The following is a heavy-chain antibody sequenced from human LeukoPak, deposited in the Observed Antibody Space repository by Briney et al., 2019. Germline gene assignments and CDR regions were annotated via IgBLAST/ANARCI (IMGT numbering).Heavy chain of an antibody. CDR1: GGSISSYY. CDR2: FHYSGST. CDR3: ARDLGGLGKIDQ. D-gene: IGHD7-27*01. Sequence: SETLSLTCTVSGGSISSYYWNWIRQPSGEGLEWIGYFHYSGSTNYNPSLKSRVTISVDASKNQFSLRLSSVTAADTAVYYCARDLGGLGKIDQWGQGTLVTVSS. J-gene: IGHJ4*02. V-gene: IGHV4-59*12.